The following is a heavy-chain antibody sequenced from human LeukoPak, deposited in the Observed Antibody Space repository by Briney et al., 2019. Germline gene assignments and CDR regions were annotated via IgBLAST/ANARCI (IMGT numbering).Heavy chain of an antibody. Sequence: GGTLRLSCAASGFTFSSYGMSWVRQAPGKGLEWVSAISGSGGSTYYADSVKGRFTISRDNSKNTLYLQMNSLRAEDTAVYYCAKDSRAYYYDTKVDYWGQGTLVTVSS. V-gene: IGHV3-23*01. D-gene: IGHD3-22*01. CDR1: GFTFSSYG. J-gene: IGHJ4*02. CDR2: ISGSGGST. CDR3: AKDSRAYYYDTKVDY.